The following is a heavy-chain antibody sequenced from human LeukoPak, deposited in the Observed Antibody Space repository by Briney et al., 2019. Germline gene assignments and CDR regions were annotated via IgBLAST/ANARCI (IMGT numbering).Heavy chain of an antibody. V-gene: IGHV3-21*01. CDR3: ARYSSNWYVGD. CDR2: ISSSSSYI. Sequence: GGPLRLSCAASGFTFSSYSMNWVRQAPGKGLEWVSSISSSSSYIYYADSVKGRFTISRDNAKNSLYLQMNSLRAEDTAVYYCARYSSNWYVGDWGQGTLVTVSS. CDR1: GFTFSSYS. J-gene: IGHJ4*02. D-gene: IGHD6-13*01.